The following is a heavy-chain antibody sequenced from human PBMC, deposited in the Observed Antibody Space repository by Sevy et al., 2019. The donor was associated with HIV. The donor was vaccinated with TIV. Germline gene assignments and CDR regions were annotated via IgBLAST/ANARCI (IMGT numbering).Heavy chain of an antibody. CDR1: GYTFTSYG. CDR2: ISSYNDNT. J-gene: IGHJ4*02. Sequence: ASVKVSCKASGYTFTSYGITWVRQAPGQGLEWMGWISSYNDNTNYAQNLQGRVTMTTDTSSSTDYMELRSLRSDDTAVYYCARVPSAHSSNSWYYFDYWGQGTLVTVSS. CDR3: ARVPSAHSSNSWYYFDY. D-gene: IGHD6-13*01. V-gene: IGHV1-18*01.